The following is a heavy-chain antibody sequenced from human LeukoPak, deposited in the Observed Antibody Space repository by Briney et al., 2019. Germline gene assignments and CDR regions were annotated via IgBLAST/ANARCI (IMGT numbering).Heavy chain of an antibody. J-gene: IGHJ4*02. V-gene: IGHV1-46*01. D-gene: IGHD4-11*01. Sequence: ASVKVSCKASGYTFTSYYMHWVRQAPGQGLEWMGIINPSGGSTSYAQKFQGRVTMTRDTSTSTVYKELSSLRSEDTAVYYCAGTTVRSYYFDYWGQGTLVTVSS. CDR1: GYTFTSYY. CDR3: AGTTVRSYYFDY. CDR2: INPSGGST.